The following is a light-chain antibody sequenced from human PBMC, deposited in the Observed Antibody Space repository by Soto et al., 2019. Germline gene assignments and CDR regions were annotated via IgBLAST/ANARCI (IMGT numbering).Light chain of an antibody. Sequence: QSVLTQPPSASATPGQRVTISCSGSSSNIGTNYVYWYQHLPGTAPKLLIYRNDQRPSGVPDRFSGSMSGTAASLAIGGLRSEDEADYYCAAWDDSLSGVVFGGGPKVTVL. CDR2: RND. J-gene: IGLJ2*01. CDR1: SSNIGTNY. V-gene: IGLV1-47*01. CDR3: AAWDDSLSGVV.